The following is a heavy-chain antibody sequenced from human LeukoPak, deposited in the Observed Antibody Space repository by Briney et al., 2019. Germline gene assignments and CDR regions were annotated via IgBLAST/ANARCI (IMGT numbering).Heavy chain of an antibody. Sequence: ASVKVSCKASGGTFSSYAISWVRQAPGQGLEWMGGIIPIFGTANYAQKFQGRVTITADESTSTAYMELSSLRAEDTALYYCARDLGYVTEGGFDYWGQGTLVTVSS. D-gene: IGHD2-2*01. CDR3: ARDLGYVTEGGFDY. CDR1: GGTFSSYA. V-gene: IGHV1-69*01. J-gene: IGHJ4*02. CDR2: IIPIFGTA.